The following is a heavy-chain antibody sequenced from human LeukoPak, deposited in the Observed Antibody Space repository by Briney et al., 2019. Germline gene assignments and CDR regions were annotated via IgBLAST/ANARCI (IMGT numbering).Heavy chain of an antibody. J-gene: IGHJ3*02. Sequence: KPGESLKISCKGSGYSFTSYWIGWVRQMPGKGLEWMGIIYPGDSDTRYSPSFQGQVTISADKCISAAYLQWSSLKASDTAMYYCAKIFRGGGGTYFQLRASEDAFDIWGQGTMVTVSS. CDR2: IYPGDSDT. CDR1: GYSFTSYW. V-gene: IGHV5-51*03. D-gene: IGHD2/OR15-2a*01. CDR3: AKIFRGGGGTYFQLRASEDAFDI.